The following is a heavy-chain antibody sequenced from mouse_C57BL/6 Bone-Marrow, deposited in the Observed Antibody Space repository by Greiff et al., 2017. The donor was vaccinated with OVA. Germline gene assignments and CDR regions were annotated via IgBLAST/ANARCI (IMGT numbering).Heavy chain of an antibody. D-gene: IGHD1-1*01. V-gene: IGHV1-55*01. CDR2: IYPGSGST. CDR1: GYTFTSYW. J-gene: IGHJ1*03. Sequence: VQLQQSGAELVKPGASVKMSCKASGYTFTSYWITWVKQRPGQGLEWIGDIYPGSGSTNYNEKFKSKATLTVDTSSSTAYMQLSSLTSEDSAVYYCAKGYYGSSYWWYFDVWGTGTTVTVSS. CDR3: AKGYYGSSYWWYFDV.